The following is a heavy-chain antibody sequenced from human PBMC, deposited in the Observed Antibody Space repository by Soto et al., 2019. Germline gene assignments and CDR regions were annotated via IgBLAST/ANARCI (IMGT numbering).Heavy chain of an antibody. D-gene: IGHD3-22*01. CDR1: GGSFSGYY. V-gene: IGHV4-34*01. J-gene: IGHJ3*02. Sequence: SETLSLTCGVYGGSFSGYYWSWIRQPPGKGLEWIGEISRGGTTNYKPSLKSRVTISVDTSKNQFSLRLSSVTAADTAVYYCARGPYYDDSSAYYYALGFDIWGQGTLVTVSS. CDR2: ISRGGTT. CDR3: ARGPYYDDSSAYYYALGFDI.